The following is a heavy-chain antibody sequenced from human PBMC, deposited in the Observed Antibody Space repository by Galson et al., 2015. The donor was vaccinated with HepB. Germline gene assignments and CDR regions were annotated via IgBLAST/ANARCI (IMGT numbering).Heavy chain of an antibody. D-gene: IGHD3-16*01. CDR1: GYTFTSYA. CDR2: INTNTGNP. V-gene: IGHV7-4-1*02. Sequence: SVKVSCKASGYTFTSYAMNWVRQAPGQGLEWMGWINTNTGNPTYAQGFTGRFVFSLDTSVSTAYLQISSLKAEDTAVYYCARDLLITFGGAHSGPHLGYWGQGTLVTVSS. J-gene: IGHJ4*02. CDR3: ARDLLITFGGAHSGPHLGY.